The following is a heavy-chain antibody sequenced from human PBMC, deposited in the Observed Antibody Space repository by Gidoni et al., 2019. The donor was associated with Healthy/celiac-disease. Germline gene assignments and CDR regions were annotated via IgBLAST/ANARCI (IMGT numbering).Heavy chain of an antibody. CDR3: ARGFFGDWYYYYYGMDV. CDR1: GYTFTSYD. D-gene: IGHD2-21*02. CDR2: MNPNSGNT. J-gene: IGHJ6*02. Sequence: QVQLVQSGAEVKKPGASVKVSCKASGYTFTSYDINWVRQATGQGLEWMGWMNPNSGNTGYAQKFQGRVTMTRNTSISTAYMELSSLRSEDTAVYYCARGFFGDWYYYYYGMDVWGQGTTVTVSS. V-gene: IGHV1-8*01.